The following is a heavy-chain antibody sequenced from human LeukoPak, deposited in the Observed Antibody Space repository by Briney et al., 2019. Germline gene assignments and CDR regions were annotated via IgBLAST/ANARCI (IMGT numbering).Heavy chain of an antibody. V-gene: IGHV1-8*01. Sequence: ASVKVSCKASGYTFTSYDINWVRQATGQGLEWMGWMNPNSGNTGYAQKLQGRVTMTRNTSISTAYMGLSSLRSEDTAVYYCARGGVVVAATFSYYYYGMDVWGQGTTVTVSS. CDR1: GYTFTSYD. J-gene: IGHJ6*02. D-gene: IGHD2-15*01. CDR3: ARGGVVVAATFSYYYYGMDV. CDR2: MNPNSGNT.